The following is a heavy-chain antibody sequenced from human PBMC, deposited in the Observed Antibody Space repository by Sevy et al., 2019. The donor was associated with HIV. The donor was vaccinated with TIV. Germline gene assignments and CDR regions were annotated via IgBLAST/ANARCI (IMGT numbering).Heavy chain of an antibody. V-gene: IGHV1-18*01. CDR1: GYTFTSYG. CDR2: ISAYNGKT. J-gene: IGHJ4*02. CDR3: ARDGPDTYYYDSSGYLGYFDY. Sequence: ASVKVSCKASGYTFTSYGISWVRQAPGQGLEWMGWISAYNGKTNYAQKIQGRVTVTTDTSTSTAYMEVRSLRSDDTAVYYCARDGPDTYYYDSSGYLGYFDYWGQGTLVTASS. D-gene: IGHD3-22*01.